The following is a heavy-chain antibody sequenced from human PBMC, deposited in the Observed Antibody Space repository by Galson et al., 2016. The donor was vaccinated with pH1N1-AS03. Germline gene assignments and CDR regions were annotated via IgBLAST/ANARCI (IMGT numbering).Heavy chain of an antibody. Sequence: SLRLSCAASGFTLSRYWMSFVRQAPGKGLEWVANINQYGSEIYYVDSVKGRFTISRDNARNSLFLQMNSLRAEDTAVYSCARAPDGLGGVYYVDYWGQGTLVTVSS. CDR2: INQYGSEI. V-gene: IGHV3-7*01. J-gene: IGHJ4*02. CDR1: GFTLSRYW. D-gene: IGHD3-16*01. CDR3: ARAPDGLGGVYYVDY.